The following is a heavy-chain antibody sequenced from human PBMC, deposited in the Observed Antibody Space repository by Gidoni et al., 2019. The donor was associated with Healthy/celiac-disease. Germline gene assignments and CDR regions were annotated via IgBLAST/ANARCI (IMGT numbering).Heavy chain of an antibody. V-gene: IGHV1-2*02. CDR2: INPNSGGT. J-gene: IGHJ4*02. Sequence: QVQLVQSGAEVRKPGASVKVSCKASGYTFPGYYMHWVRQAPGQGLEWMGWINPNSGGTTYAQKFQGRVTMTRDTSISTAYMELSRLRSDDTAVYYCARDRYYYDSSGLFDYWGQGTLVTVSS. CDR1: GYTFPGYY. D-gene: IGHD3-22*01. CDR3: ARDRYYYDSSGLFDY.